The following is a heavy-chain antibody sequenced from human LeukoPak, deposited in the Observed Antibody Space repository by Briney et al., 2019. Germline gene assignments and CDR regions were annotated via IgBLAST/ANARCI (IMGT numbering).Heavy chain of an antibody. D-gene: IGHD6-19*01. CDR2: ITTSGANT. CDR1: GFTFSGYA. V-gene: IGHV3-23*01. CDR3: AGATKWLAHDF. Sequence: GGSLRLSCAASGFTFSGYAMSWVRQAPGKGLEWVSSITTSGANTHFADSVKGRFTISRDNSKNTLFLQMNSLRADDTAVYYCAGATKWLAHDFWGQGTLVTVSS. J-gene: IGHJ4*02.